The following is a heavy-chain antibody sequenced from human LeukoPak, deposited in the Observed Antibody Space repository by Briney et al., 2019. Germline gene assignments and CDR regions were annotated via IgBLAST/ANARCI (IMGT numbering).Heavy chain of an antibody. D-gene: IGHD6-6*01. J-gene: IGHJ4*02. CDR1: GFTFSGYS. Sequence: PGGSLRLSCAASGFTFSGYSMNWVRQAPGKGLEWVSYISSSSSTIYYADSVKGRFTISRDNAKNSLYLQMNSLRAEDTAVYYCARDHPEYSSSSLLFDYWGQGTLVTVSS. CDR3: ARDHPEYSSSSLLFDY. V-gene: IGHV3-48*01. CDR2: ISSSSSTI.